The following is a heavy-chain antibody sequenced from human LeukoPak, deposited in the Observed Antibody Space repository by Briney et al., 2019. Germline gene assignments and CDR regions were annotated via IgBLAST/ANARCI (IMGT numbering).Heavy chain of an antibody. D-gene: IGHD5-12*01. J-gene: IGHJ4*02. CDR3: ARDHRYAFDN. V-gene: IGHV3-48*04. CDR2: VGISSGNT. CDR1: GFTFSDYS. Sequence: PGGSLRLSCAASGFTFSDYSMNWVRQAPGKGLEWISYVGISSGNTKYADSVKGRFTISGDSVKNSVFLQMNSLRVEDTAVYYCARDHRYAFDNWGQGTLVTVSS.